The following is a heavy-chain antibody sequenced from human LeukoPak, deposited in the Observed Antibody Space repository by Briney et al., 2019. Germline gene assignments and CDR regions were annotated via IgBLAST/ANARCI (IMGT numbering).Heavy chain of an antibody. Sequence: SETLSLTCTVSGDSISSSSYYWGWIRQPPGKGLEWIGSIYYSGSTYYNPSLKSRVTISVDTSKNQFSLKLSSVTAADTAVYYCARDSSGDIDYWGQGTLVTVSS. V-gene: IGHV4-39*07. CDR1: GDSISSSSYY. J-gene: IGHJ4*02. CDR3: ARDSSGDIDY. D-gene: IGHD6-19*01. CDR2: IYYSGST.